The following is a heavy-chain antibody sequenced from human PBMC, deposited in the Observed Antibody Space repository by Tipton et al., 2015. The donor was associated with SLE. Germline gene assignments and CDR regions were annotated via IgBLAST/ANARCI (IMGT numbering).Heavy chain of an antibody. V-gene: IGHV4-30-4*07. D-gene: IGHD2-2*01. CDR1: GGSISSGGYS. J-gene: IGHJ4*02. CDR3: ARAGIVVVPAATRYYFDY. Sequence: TLSLTCAVSGGSISSGGYSWSWIRQPPGKGLEWIGYIYYSGGTYYNPSLKSRVTISVDTSKNQFSLKLSSVTAADTAVYYCARAGIVVVPAATRYYFDYWGQGTLVTVSS. CDR2: IYYSGGT.